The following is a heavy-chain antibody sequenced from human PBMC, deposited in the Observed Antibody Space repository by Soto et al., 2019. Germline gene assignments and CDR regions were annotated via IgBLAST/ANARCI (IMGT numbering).Heavy chain of an antibody. Sequence: WASVKVSCKASGGTFSSYAISWVRQAPGQGLEWMGGIIPIFGTANYAQKFQGRVTITADESTSTAYMELSSLRSGDTAVYYCARDSVEYSYGSWGQGTLVTVSS. V-gene: IGHV1-69*13. CDR2: IIPIFGTA. CDR1: GGTFSSYA. CDR3: ARDSVEYSYGS. J-gene: IGHJ5*02. D-gene: IGHD5-18*01.